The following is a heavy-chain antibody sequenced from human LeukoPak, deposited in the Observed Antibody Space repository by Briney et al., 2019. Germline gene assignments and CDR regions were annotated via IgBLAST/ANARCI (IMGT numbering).Heavy chain of an antibody. J-gene: IGHJ4*02. CDR2: INTNTGNP. CDR3: ARGPDYDILTGTTADY. CDR1: GYTFTNYA. Sequence: ASVKVSCKASGYTFTNYAMNWVRQAPGQGLEWMGWINTNTGNPTYAQGFTGRFVFSLDTSVSTAYLQISSLKAEDTAVYYCARGPDYDILTGTTADYWGQGTLVTVSS. D-gene: IGHD3-9*01. V-gene: IGHV7-4-1*02.